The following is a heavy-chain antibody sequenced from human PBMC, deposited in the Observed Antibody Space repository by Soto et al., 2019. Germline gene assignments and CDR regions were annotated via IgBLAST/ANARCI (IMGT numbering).Heavy chain of an antibody. V-gene: IGHV3-23*01. CDR3: AKGRFNFDY. CDR2: ISNSGVDT. CDR1: GFTFSSHA. Sequence: EVQLLESGGGLVQPGGSLRLSCAASGFTFSSHAMSWVRQAPGKGLEWVSGISNSGVDTFYADSVKGRFTVSRDNSKNTNYLQTNSLRVEDTAVYYCAKGRFNFDYWGQGTLVTVAS. J-gene: IGHJ4*02.